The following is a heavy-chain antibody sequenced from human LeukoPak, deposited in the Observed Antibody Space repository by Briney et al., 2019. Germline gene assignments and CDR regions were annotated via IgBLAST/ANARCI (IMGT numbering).Heavy chain of an antibody. V-gene: IGHV4-59*08. Sequence: SETLSLTCTVSGSSIGDDYWSWIRQPPGKAPEWVGYVHSSGNTNYNPSLKSRVTITVATSKNQFSLRLTSVTAADTAVYFCARQSGNYFIDYFDYWGQGTLVTVSS. CDR1: GSSIGDDY. D-gene: IGHD3-22*01. CDR3: ARQSGNYFIDYFDY. CDR2: VHSSGNT. J-gene: IGHJ4*02.